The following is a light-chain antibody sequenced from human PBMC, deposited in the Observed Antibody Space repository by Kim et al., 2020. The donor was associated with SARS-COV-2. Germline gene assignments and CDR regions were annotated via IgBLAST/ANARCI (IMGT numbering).Light chain of an antibody. CDR2: DVS. CDR3: SSYASSSTWM. Sequence: LTQPASVSGSPGQSITISCTGTSSDVGGYNYVSWYQQHPGKAPKLMIYDVSNRPSGVSNRFSGSKSGNTASLTISGLQAEDGADYYCSSYASSSTWMFGGGTQLTVL. V-gene: IGLV2-14*03. J-gene: IGLJ3*02. CDR1: SSDVGGYNY.